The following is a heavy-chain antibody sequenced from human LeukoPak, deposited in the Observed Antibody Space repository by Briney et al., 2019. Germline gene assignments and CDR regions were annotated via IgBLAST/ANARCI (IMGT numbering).Heavy chain of an antibody. D-gene: IGHD3-22*01. CDR3: ARDYYDSSGYYAVY. CDR2: IYYSGST. CDR1: GGSFSNYY. Sequence: TSETLSLTCAVYGGSFSNYYWSWIRQPPGKGLEWIGSIYYSGSTYYNPSLKSRVTISVDTSKNQFSLKLSSVTAADTAVYYCARDYYDSSGYYAVYWGQGTLVTVSS. V-gene: IGHV4-34*01. J-gene: IGHJ4*02.